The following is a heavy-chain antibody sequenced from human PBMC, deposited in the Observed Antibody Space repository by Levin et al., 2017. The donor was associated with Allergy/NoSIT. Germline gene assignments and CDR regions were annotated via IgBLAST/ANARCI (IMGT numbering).Heavy chain of an antibody. CDR3: ARGPGRRSQVVPAARGALDY. CDR1: GGSFSGYY. Sequence: SETLSLTCAVYGGSFSGYYWSWIRQPPGKGLEWIGEINHSGSTNYNPSLKSRVTISVDTSKNQFSLKLSSVTAADTAVYYCARGPGRRSQVVPAARGALDYWGQGTLVTVSS. D-gene: IGHD2-2*01. V-gene: IGHV4-34*01. J-gene: IGHJ4*02. CDR2: INHSGST.